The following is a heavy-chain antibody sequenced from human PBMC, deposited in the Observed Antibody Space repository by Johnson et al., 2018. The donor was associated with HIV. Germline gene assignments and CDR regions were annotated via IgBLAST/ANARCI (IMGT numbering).Heavy chain of an antibody. D-gene: IGHD6-19*01. V-gene: IGHV3-30*02. CDR2: IRYDGNSN. Sequence: VQLVESGGGVVQPGGSLRLSCAASGFTFNTYGMDWVRQAPGKGLEWVAFIRYDGNSNYYIDSVKGRFTVSRDNSKNTLYLQMKSLRAEDTAVYYCARTTYSSPGAFDIWGQGTMVTVSS. CDR1: GFTFNTYG. CDR3: ARTTYSSPGAFDI. J-gene: IGHJ3*02.